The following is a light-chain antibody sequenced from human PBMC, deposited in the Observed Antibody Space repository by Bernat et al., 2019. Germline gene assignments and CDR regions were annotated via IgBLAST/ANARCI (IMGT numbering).Light chain of an antibody. V-gene: IGKV1-5*03. CDR1: QSISRY. J-gene: IGKJ1*01. CDR2: KAS. CDR3: QQFKSYWT. Sequence: QMTQSPSTLSASVGDRVTITCRVSQSISRYLAWYQQKPGKAPKLLIYKASRLESGVPTRYSGRGSGAEFTLTISSLQPDDFATYYCQQFKSYWTFGQGSKVEIK.